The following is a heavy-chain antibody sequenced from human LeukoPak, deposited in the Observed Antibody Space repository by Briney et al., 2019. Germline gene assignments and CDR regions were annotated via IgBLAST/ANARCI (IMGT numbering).Heavy chain of an antibody. CDR1: GGSISSYY. V-gene: IGHV4-59*01. CDR3: ASSGSSWSGFDY. CDR2: IYYSGST. Sequence: SETLSLTCTVSGGSISSYYWSWIRQPPGKGLEWIGYIYYSGSTNYNPSLKSRVTISVDTSKNQFSLKLSSVTAADTAVYYCASSGSSWSGFDYWGQGTLVTVSS. D-gene: IGHD6-13*01. J-gene: IGHJ4*02.